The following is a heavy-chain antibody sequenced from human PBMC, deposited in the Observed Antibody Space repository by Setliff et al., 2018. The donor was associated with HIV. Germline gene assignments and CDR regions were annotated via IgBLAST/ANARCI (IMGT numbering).Heavy chain of an antibody. Sequence: SETLSLTCTVSGGSLISRNFYWGWIRQPPGKGLEWIGRIAYTGSGYYNSSLKSRVTIPVDTSRNECSLKLTSVTAADTAVYYCAREVRWELPQGFDHWGQGSQVTVSS. J-gene: IGHJ4*02. D-gene: IGHD1-26*01. CDR2: IAYTGSG. V-gene: IGHV4-39*07. CDR3: AREVRWELPQGFDH. CDR1: GGSLISRNFY.